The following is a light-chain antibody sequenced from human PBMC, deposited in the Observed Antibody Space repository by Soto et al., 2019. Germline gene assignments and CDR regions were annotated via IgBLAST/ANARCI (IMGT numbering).Light chain of an antibody. Sequence: QSVLTRPSSVSGSPVQSITISCTGTSIDVCDYVSLYQHHPNKAPKVMMYYLSSRPSGFSNRFSGSTASARVSLTISGLQAEDDAESFSSCFIRGDIPFYVLAPATKVTVL. J-gene: IGLJ1*01. CDR1: SIDVCDY. CDR2: YLS. CDR3: SCFIRGDIPFYV. V-gene: IGLV2-14*03.